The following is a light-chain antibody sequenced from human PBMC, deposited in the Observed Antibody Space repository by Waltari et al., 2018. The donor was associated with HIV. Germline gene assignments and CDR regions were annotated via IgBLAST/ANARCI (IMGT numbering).Light chain of an antibody. J-gene: IGLJ1*01. V-gene: IGLV3-21*02. Sequence: SFVLTQPPSVSVAPGQTATISCGESNIGSRSVHWYQLKPCQAPVLVVYDDSDRPSGIPERFSGSNSGTTATLTSSRVEAGDEADYFCQVWDTSSDHVDYVFGTGTKVTVL. CDR2: DDS. CDR3: QVWDTSSDHVDYV. CDR1: NIGSRS.